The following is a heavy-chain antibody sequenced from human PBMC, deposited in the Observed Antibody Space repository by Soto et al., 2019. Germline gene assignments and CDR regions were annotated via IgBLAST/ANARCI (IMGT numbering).Heavy chain of an antibody. Sequence: QVQLQESGPGLVKPSQTLSLTCTVSGGSISSGGYYWSWIRQHPGKGLEWIGYIYYSASTYYNPSLKCRVTIAVDTSHNQFSLKLSSVTAADTAVYYWARSGYPYYYGMDVWGQGTTVTVSS. CDR2: IYYSAST. V-gene: IGHV4-31*03. J-gene: IGHJ6*02. CDR3: ARSGYPYYYGMDV. D-gene: IGHD3-22*01. CDR1: GGSISSGGYY.